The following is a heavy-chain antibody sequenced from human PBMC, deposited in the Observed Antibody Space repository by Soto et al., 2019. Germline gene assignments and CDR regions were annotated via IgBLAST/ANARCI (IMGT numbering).Heavy chain of an antibody. CDR2: IKSKTDGGTT. CDR1: GFTFSNAW. Sequence: EVQLVESGGGLVKPGGSLRLSCAASGFTFSNAWMNWVRQAPGKGLEWVGRIKSKTDGGTTDYAGPVKGRFTISRDDSKNTLYLQMNSLKTEDTAVYYCTTLPNSSGWYVVGPDYWGQGTLVTVSS. J-gene: IGHJ4*02. V-gene: IGHV3-15*07. D-gene: IGHD6-19*01. CDR3: TTLPNSSGWYVVGPDY.